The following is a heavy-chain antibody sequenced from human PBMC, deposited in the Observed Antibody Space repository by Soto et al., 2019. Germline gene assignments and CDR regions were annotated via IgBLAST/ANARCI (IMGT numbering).Heavy chain of an antibody. D-gene: IGHD5-18*01. CDR1: GFIFNSYA. Sequence: PGGSLRLSCAASGFIFNSYAMTWVRQAPGKGLEWVSVVTYNGDNTYYADSVKGRFTVSRDNSKDTVDQQMNSLRAEDTAVYYCARYIRGPTVFYFDFWGPGVLVTVSS. V-gene: IGHV3-23*01. J-gene: IGHJ4*02. CDR3: ARYIRGPTVFYFDF. CDR2: VTYNGDNT.